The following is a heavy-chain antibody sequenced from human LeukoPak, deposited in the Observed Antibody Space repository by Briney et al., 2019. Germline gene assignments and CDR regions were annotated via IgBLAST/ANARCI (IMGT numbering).Heavy chain of an antibody. V-gene: IGHV3-30*18. CDR2: ISYDGSNK. CDR3: AKDLHGRLRYYFDY. CDR1: GFTFSSYG. Sequence: PGGSLRLSCAASGFTFSSYGMHWVRQAPGKGLEWVAVISYDGSNKYYADSVRGRFTISRDNSKNTLYLQMNSLRAEDTAVYYCAKDLHGRLRYYFDYWGQGTLVTVSS. J-gene: IGHJ4*02. D-gene: IGHD6-25*01.